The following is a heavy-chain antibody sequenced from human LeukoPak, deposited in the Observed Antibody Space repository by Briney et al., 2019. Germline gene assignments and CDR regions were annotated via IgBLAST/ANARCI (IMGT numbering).Heavy chain of an antibody. J-gene: IGHJ4*02. CDR2: LFYSGST. V-gene: IGHV4-59*01. CDR3: ARDIMTHCNGGSCYPSDS. Sequence: PETLSHTCTVSGGSICSYFGSWIPQPPGEGLGWIGYLFYSGSTNHNPPLKRRVTISVDTSKNQLSLKLSSVTAADTAFYYCARDIMTHCNGGSCYPSDSWGQGTLVTVSS. CDR1: GGSICSYF. D-gene: IGHD2-15*01.